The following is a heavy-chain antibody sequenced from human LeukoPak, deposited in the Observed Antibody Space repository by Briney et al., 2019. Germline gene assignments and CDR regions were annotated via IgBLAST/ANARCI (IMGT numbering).Heavy chain of an antibody. D-gene: IGHD6-19*01. CDR1: GFTFSSYG. V-gene: IGHV3-23*01. CDR3: AKDPSGWYGVSY. J-gene: IGHJ4*02. CDR2: ISGSGGST. Sequence: GGSLRLSCAASGFTFSSYGMSWVRQAPGKGLEWVSAISGSGGSTYYADSVKGRFTISRDNSKNTLYLQMNSLRAEDTAVYHCAKDPSGWYGVSYWGQGTLVTVSS.